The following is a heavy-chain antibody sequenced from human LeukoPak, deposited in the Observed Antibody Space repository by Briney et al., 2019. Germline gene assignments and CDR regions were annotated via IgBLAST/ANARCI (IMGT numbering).Heavy chain of an antibody. Sequence: GESLKISCKGSGYSFTSYWIGWVRQMPGKGLEWMGIIYPGDSDTRYSPSSQGQVIISADKSISTAYLQWSSLKASDTAMYYCATFPLFYTNDWGFDYWGQGTLVTVSS. CDR1: GYSFTSYW. V-gene: IGHV5-51*01. D-gene: IGHD3-16*01. CDR3: ATFPLFYTNDWGFDY. J-gene: IGHJ4*02. CDR2: IYPGDSDT.